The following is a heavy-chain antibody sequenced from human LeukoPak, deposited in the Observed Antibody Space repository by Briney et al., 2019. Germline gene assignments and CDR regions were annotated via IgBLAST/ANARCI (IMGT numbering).Heavy chain of an antibody. CDR3: AKDSSGYYYGNWFDP. Sequence: SETLSLTCAVYGGSFSGYYWSWIRQPPGKGLEWIGEINHSGSTNYNPSLKSRVTISVDTSKNQFSLKLSSVTAADTAVYYCAKDSSGYYYGNWFDPWGQGTLVTVSS. CDR1: GGSFSGYY. V-gene: IGHV4-34*01. D-gene: IGHD3-22*01. CDR2: INHSGST. J-gene: IGHJ5*02.